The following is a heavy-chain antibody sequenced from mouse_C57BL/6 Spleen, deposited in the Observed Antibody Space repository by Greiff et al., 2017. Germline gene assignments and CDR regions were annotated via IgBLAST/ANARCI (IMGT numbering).Heavy chain of an antibody. J-gene: IGHJ2*01. D-gene: IGHD1-1*01. V-gene: IGHV1-59*01. Sequence: VQLQQSGAELVRPGTSVKLSCKASGYTFTSYWMHWVKQRPGQGLEWIGVIDPSDSYTNYNQKFKGKATLTVDTSSSTAYMQLSSLTSEDSAVYYCASPYYGSSLYYFDYWGQGTTLTVSS. CDR2: IDPSDSYT. CDR3: ASPYYGSSLYYFDY. CDR1: GYTFTSYW.